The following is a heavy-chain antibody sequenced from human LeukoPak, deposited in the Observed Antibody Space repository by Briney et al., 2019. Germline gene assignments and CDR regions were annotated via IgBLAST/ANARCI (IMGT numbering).Heavy chain of an antibody. CDR2: MNPSGGST. CDR3: AREMEQGSTTWIQLWLLSHRPFDY. Sequence: GASVNVSCKASGYIFISYYMHWVRQAPGQGREWMGIMNPSGGSTSYAQKFQGRVTMTRDTATTTVYMELSTLRSEDTAVYYCAREMEQGSTTWIQLWLLSHRPFDYWGQGTLVTVSS. CDR1: GYIFISYY. V-gene: IGHV1-46*01. D-gene: IGHD5-18*01. J-gene: IGHJ4*02.